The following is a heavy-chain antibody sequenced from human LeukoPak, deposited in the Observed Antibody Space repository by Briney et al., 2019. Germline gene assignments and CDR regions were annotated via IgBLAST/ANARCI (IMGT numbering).Heavy chain of an antibody. CDR1: GFTFDDYA. CDR3: AKSTIAVAGHYYYYGMDV. Sequence: GGSLRLSCAASGFTFDDYAMHWVRQAPGKGLEWVSGIRWNSGSIGYADSVKGRFTISRDNAKNSLYLQMNSLRAEDTALYYCAKSTIAVAGHYYYYGMDVWGQGTTVTVSS. CDR2: IRWNSGSI. V-gene: IGHV3-9*01. D-gene: IGHD6-19*01. J-gene: IGHJ6*02.